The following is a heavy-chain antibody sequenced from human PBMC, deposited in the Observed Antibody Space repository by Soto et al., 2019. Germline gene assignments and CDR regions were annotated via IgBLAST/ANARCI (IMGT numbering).Heavy chain of an antibody. CDR3: ARGGVAGTSYYYYYGMDV. V-gene: IGHV1-69*06. CDR2: IIPIFGTA. Sequence: GASVKVSCKASGGTFSSYAISWLRQAPGQGLEWVGGIIPIFGTANYAQKFQGRVTITADKSTSTAYMELSSLRSEDTAVYYCARGGVAGTSYYYYYGMDVWGQGTTVTVSS. J-gene: IGHJ6*02. D-gene: IGHD6-19*01. CDR1: GGTFSSYA.